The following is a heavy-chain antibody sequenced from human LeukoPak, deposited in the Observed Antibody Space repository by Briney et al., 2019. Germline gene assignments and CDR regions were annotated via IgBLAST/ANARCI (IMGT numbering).Heavy chain of an antibody. Sequence: KDGESLKISCKGSGDNFNRHWIGWVRQMSGKGLEWMGIIYLGDSDTRYSPSFQGQIIISADKSISTAYLQWSSLKASDTAIYYCARHSSYTSGWPLDYWGQGTLVTVSS. V-gene: IGHV5-51*01. CDR3: ARHSSYTSGWPLDY. CDR2: IYLGDSDT. D-gene: IGHD6-19*01. CDR1: GDNFNRHW. J-gene: IGHJ4*02.